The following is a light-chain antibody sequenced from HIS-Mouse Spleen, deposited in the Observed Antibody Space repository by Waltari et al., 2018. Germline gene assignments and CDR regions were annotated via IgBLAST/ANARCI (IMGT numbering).Light chain of an antibody. CDR2: DVS. Sequence: QSALTQPRSVSGSPGQSVTISCTGTSSDVGGYNYVSWYQQHPGKAPKLMIYDVSKRPQGVPDRFSGSKSGNTASLTISGLQAEDEADYYCCSYAGSYRVFGTGTKVTVL. CDR1: SSDVGGYNY. CDR3: CSYAGSYRV. J-gene: IGLJ1*01. V-gene: IGLV2-11*01.